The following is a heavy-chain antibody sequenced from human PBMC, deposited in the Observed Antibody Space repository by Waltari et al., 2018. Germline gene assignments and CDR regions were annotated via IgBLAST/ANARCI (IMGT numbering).Heavy chain of an antibody. CDR2: INRDGSST. CDR3: AREYYDSSGYYYAEYFQH. V-gene: IGHV3-74*01. Sequence: EVQLVESGGGLVQPGGSLRLSCAASGFTFSRYWMHWVSQAPGKGLVGVSRINRDGSSTSYADSVKGRFTISRDNAKNTLYLQMNSLRAADTAVYYCAREYYDSSGYYYAEYFQHWGQGTLVTVSS. D-gene: IGHD3-22*01. CDR1: GFTFSRYW. J-gene: IGHJ1*01.